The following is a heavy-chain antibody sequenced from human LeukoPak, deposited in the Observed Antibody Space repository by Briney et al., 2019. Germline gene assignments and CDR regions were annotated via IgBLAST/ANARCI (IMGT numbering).Heavy chain of an antibody. D-gene: IGHD6-13*01. CDR1: GGSIIMTNYY. J-gene: IGHJ2*01. CDR3: ARMAIAAAESHWYFDL. V-gene: IGHV4-39*07. CDR2: IYYTGST. Sequence: PSETLSLTCTVSGGSIIMTNYYWGWIRQPPGQGLEWIATIYYTGSTYYNPSLKSRVTMSLDTSKNQFSLKLTSVTTADTAVYYCARMAIAAAESHWYFDLWGRGTLVTVSS.